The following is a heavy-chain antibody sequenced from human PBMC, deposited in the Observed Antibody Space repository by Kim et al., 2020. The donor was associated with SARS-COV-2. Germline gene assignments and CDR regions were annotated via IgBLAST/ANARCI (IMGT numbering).Heavy chain of an antibody. D-gene: IGHD1-1*01. Sequence: SETLSLTCAVYGGSFSGYYWSWVRQPPGKGLEWIGEINHSGSTNYNPSLKSRVTISVDTAKNQFSLKLSSGTAAETAVYYCARAATSQLRVDLVRGMDVWGQGTTVTVSS. V-gene: IGHV4-34*01. CDR3: ARAATSQLRVDLVRGMDV. CDR1: GGSFSGYY. CDR2: INHSGST. J-gene: IGHJ6*02.